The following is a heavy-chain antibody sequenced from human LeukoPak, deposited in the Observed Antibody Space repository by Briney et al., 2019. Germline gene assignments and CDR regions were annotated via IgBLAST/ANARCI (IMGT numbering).Heavy chain of an antibody. CDR2: IYYSGST. CDR1: GGSISSGDYY. V-gene: IGHV4-30-4*01. CDR3: ARGSSYYGMDV. J-gene: IGHJ6*02. Sequence: TQTLSLTCSVSGGSISSGDYYWSWIRQPPGKGLEWIGYIYYSGSTYHNPSLKSRVTISLDTSKKQFSLKLSSVTAADTAVYYCARGSSYYGMDVWGQGTTVTVSS. D-gene: IGHD6-19*01.